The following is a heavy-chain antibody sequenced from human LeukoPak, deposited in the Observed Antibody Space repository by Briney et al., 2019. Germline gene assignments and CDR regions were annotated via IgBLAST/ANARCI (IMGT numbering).Heavy chain of an antibody. CDR2: INPNNDDT. CDR3: ARDPFVVATAIPIHYFDY. D-gene: IGHD2-21*02. Sequence: ASVKVSCKASGYSFTGYYLHWVRQAPGQGIEWMGWINPNNDDTNYAQKFQGRVIMTRDTSIRTAYMELYSLRSDDTAVYYCARDPFVVATAIPIHYFDYWGQGTLVTVSS. J-gene: IGHJ4*02. V-gene: IGHV1-2*02. CDR1: GYSFTGYY.